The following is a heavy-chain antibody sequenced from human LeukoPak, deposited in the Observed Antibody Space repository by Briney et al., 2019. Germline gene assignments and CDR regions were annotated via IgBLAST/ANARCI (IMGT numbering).Heavy chain of an antibody. CDR3: AKVPLSSSGWDREYYFDY. J-gene: IGHJ4*02. V-gene: IGHV3-11*04. D-gene: IGHD6-19*01. CDR2: ISSSGSTI. Sequence: LRLSCAASGFTFSDYYMSWIRQAPGKGLEWVSYISSSGSTIYYADSVKGRFTISRDNSKNTLYLQMNSLRAEDTAVYYCAKVPLSSSGWDREYYFDYWGQGTLVTVSS. CDR1: GFTFSDYY.